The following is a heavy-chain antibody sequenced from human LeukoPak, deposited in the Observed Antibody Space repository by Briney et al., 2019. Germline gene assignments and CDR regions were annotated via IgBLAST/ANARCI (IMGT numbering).Heavy chain of an antibody. CDR3: VKGRMSEDGLDF. CDR2: ISSSGNT. D-gene: IGHD5-24*01. J-gene: IGHJ4*02. V-gene: IGHV3-23*01. CDR1: GFTFGRSA. Sequence: GGSLRLSCEASGFTFGRSAMTWVRQTPGKGLEWFSSISSSGNTYYADSVKGRFTISRDNSKNLVNLQMNSLGAEDTAIYYCVKGRMSEDGLDFWGQGSLVTVSS.